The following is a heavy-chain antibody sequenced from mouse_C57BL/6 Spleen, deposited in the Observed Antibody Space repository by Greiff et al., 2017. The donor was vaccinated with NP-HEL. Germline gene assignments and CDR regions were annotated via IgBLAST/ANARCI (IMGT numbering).Heavy chain of an antibody. V-gene: IGHV1-80*01. CDR1: GYAFSSYW. Sequence: VQLQESGAELVKPGASVKISCKASGYAFSSYWMNWVKQRPGKGLEWIGQIYPGDGDTNYNGKFKGKATLTADKSSSTAYMQLSSLTSEDSAVYFCARWYYSNYEDYFDYWGQGTTLTVSS. CDR2: IYPGDGDT. D-gene: IGHD2-5*01. J-gene: IGHJ2*01. CDR3: ARWYYSNYEDYFDY.